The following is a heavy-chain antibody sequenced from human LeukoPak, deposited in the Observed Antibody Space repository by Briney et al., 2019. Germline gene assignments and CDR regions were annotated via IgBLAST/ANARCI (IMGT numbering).Heavy chain of an antibody. CDR1: GFTFSSYW. D-gene: IGHD6-13*01. V-gene: IGHV3-7*01. CDR2: IKQDGSEK. CDR3: ARDKGSSSWYEGFDY. J-gene: IGHJ4*02. Sequence: GGSLRLSCAASGFTFSSYWMSWVRQAPGKGLEWVANIKQDGSEKYYVDSVKGRFTISRDNAKNSLYLQMNSLRAEDTAVYYCARDKGSSSWYEGFDYWGQGTLVTVSS.